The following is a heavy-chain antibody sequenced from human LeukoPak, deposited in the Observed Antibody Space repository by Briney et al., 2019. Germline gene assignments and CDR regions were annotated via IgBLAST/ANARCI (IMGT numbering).Heavy chain of an antibody. CDR2: ISGSGGST. J-gene: IGHJ5*02. Sequence: GGSLRLSCAASGFTFSSYGMSWVRQAPGKGLEWVSAISGSGGSTYYADSVKGRFTISRDNSKNTLYLQMNSLRAEDTAVYYCAKEEGSSWQYNWFDPWGQGTLVTVSS. CDR3: AKEEGSSWQYNWFDP. D-gene: IGHD6-13*01. V-gene: IGHV3-23*01. CDR1: GFTFSSYG.